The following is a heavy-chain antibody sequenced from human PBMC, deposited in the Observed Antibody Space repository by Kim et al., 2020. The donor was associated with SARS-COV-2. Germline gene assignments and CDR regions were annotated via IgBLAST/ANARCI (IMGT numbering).Heavy chain of an antibody. J-gene: IGHJ4*02. CDR3: ARDGTQQLVLLYY. CDR2: IYHSGST. V-gene: IGHV4-4*02. Sequence: SETLSLTCAVSGGSISSSNWWSWVRQPPGKRLEWIGEIYHSGSTNYNPSLKSRVTISVDKSKNQFSLKLSSVTAADTAVYYCARDGTQQLVLLYYWGQGTLVTVSS. CDR1: GGSISSSNW. D-gene: IGHD6-13*01.